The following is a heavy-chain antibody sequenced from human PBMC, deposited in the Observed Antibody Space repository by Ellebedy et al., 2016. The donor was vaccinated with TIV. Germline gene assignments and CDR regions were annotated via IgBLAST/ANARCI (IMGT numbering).Heavy chain of an antibody. CDR2: ISSSSSII. Sequence: GESLKISCAASGFTFSPYSMNWIRQAPGKGLEWISYISSSSSIIYYADSVRGRFTISRDNAKNSMYLQMNSLRAEDTAVYYCTRDADGNFDYWGQGTLVTVSS. D-gene: IGHD5-24*01. V-gene: IGHV3-48*04. J-gene: IGHJ4*02. CDR3: TRDADGNFDY. CDR1: GFTFSPYS.